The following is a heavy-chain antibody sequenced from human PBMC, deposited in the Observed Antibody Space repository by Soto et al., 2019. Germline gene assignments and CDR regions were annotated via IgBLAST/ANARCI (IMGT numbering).Heavy chain of an antibody. V-gene: IGHV3-30*18. CDR1: GFTFSNYA. CDR2: IASDGKDK. CDR3: AKDGAIAAADYFFDY. D-gene: IGHD6-13*01. J-gene: IGHJ4*02. Sequence: GESLKISCAASGFTFSNYAIHWVRQAPGKGLEWVAVIASDGKDKRYADSVKGRFTISRDNSKNTVYLQMNSLRGEDTAVYYCAKDGAIAAADYFFDYWCQGSLVTV.